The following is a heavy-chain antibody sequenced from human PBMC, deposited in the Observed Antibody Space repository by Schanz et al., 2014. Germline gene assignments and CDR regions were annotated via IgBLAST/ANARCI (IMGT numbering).Heavy chain of an antibody. Sequence: QGQLVQSGAEVKKPGASVKVSCKASGYTFTSYGITWVRQAPGQGLEWMGIINPSGGSTSYAQKFQGRVTMTRDTSTSTVYMELSSLRSEDTGVYYCARDGEAAAGCDYWGQGTLVTVSS. J-gene: IGHJ4*02. CDR3: ARDGEAAAGCDY. CDR1: GYTFTSYG. D-gene: IGHD6-13*01. V-gene: IGHV1-46*03. CDR2: INPSGGST.